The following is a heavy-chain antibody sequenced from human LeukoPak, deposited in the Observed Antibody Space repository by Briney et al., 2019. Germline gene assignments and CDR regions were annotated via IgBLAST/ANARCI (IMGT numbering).Heavy chain of an antibody. V-gene: IGHV3-7*01. D-gene: IGHD3-3*01. CDR2: IKQDGSEK. J-gene: IGHJ5*02. Sequence: SGGSLRLSCAASGFTFSNYWMSWVRQAPGKGLEWVANIKQDGSEKYYVDSVKGRLTISRDNAVNSLYLQMNSLRAEDTAMYYCARDSRMNYYASWGRGTLVTVSS. CDR3: ARDSRMNYYAS. CDR1: GFTFSNYW.